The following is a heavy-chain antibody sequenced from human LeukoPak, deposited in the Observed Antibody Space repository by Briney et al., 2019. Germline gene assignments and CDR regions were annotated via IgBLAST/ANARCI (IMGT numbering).Heavy chain of an antibody. CDR3: ARDTRVRGYCSGGSCYNYYYIDV. CDR2: IYYSGST. D-gene: IGHD2-15*01. J-gene: IGHJ6*03. CDR1: GGSISSYY. Sequence: SETLSLTCTVSGGSISSYYWSWIRQPPGKGLEWIGYIYYSGSTNYNPSLKSRVTISVDTSKNQFSLKLSSVTAADTAVYYCARDTRVRGYCSGGSCYNYYYIDVWGKGTTVTISS. V-gene: IGHV4-59*01.